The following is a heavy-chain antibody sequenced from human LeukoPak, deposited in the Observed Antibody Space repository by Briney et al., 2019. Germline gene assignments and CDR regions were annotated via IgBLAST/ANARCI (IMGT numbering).Heavy chain of an antibody. Sequence: GGSLRLSCVVSGITLSNYGMRWVRQAPGKGLERVSGISERGGSTNYADSLKGRFIISRDTSKNTVYLQMNSLRVEDTAVYFCAKRGIVIRAVIIIGFHKEAYYFDYWGQGILVTVSS. J-gene: IGHJ4*02. V-gene: IGHV3-23*01. CDR1: GITLSNYG. CDR3: AKRGIVIRAVIIIGFHKEAYYFDY. D-gene: IGHD3-10*01. CDR2: ISERGGST.